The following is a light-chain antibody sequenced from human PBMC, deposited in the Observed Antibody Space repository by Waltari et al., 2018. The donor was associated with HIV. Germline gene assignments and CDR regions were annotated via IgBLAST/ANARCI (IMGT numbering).Light chain of an antibody. Sequence: SALTQPASVSGSPGQSVTISCTGTSYEFDLHNFLSWYQQHPGKAPQLIISGVNSRPSGISSRFSASKSGDTASLTISGLQSGDEADYYCTTYTAKDSLLIGSGTKLTVL. J-gene: IGLJ2*01. V-gene: IGLV2-14*01. CDR1: SYEFDLHNF. CDR2: GVN. CDR3: TTYTAKDSLL.